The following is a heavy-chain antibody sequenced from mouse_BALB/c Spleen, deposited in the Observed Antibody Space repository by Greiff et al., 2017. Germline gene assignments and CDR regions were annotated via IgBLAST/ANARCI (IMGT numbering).Heavy chain of an antibody. CDR1: GFAFSSYD. Sequence: EVQLVESGGGLVKPGGSLKLSCAASGFAFSSYDMSWVRQTPEKRLEWVAYISSGGGSTYYPDTVKGRFTISRDNAKNTLYLQMSSLKSEDTAMYYCARHRGFYDGYYWYFDVWGAGTTVTVSS. J-gene: IGHJ1*01. D-gene: IGHD2-3*01. V-gene: IGHV5-12-1*01. CDR3: ARHRGFYDGYYWYFDV. CDR2: ISSGGGST.